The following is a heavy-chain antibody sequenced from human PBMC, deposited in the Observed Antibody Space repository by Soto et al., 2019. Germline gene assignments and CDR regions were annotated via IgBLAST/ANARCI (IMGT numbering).Heavy chain of an antibody. D-gene: IGHD3-16*01. CDR3: ARDRSSIDSLNYFDY. J-gene: IGHJ4*02. CDR2: ISSSGITI. Sequence: PGGSLRLSCAASGFTFSHYEMNWVRQAPGKGLEWISYISSSGITIYYADSEKGRFTISRDNAKSSVFLQMLSLRAEDTAIYYCARDRSSIDSLNYFDYWGQGTPVTVSS. V-gene: IGHV3-48*03. CDR1: GFTFSHYE.